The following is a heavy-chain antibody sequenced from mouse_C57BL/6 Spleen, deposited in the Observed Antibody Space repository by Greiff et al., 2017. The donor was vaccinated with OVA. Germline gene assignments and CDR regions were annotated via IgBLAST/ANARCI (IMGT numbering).Heavy chain of an antibody. D-gene: IGHD1-1*01. V-gene: IGHV3-6*01. Sequence: EVHLVESGPGLVKPSQSLSLTCSVTGYSITSGYYWNWIRQFPGNKLEWMGYISYDGSNNYNPSLKNRISITRDTSKNQFFLKLNSVTTEDTATYYCARGGVVAYYFDYWGQGTTLTVSS. CDR1: GYSITSGYY. CDR2: ISYDGSN. J-gene: IGHJ2*01. CDR3: ARGGVVAYYFDY.